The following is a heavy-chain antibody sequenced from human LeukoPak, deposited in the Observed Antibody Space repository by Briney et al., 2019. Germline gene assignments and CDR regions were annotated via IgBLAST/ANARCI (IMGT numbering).Heavy chain of an antibody. J-gene: IGHJ4*02. D-gene: IGHD5-12*01. CDR2: ISAYNGHT. V-gene: IGHV1-18*01. CDR3: ARVRNSGFRYVDS. CDR1: GYTFTRYG. Sequence: GASVKVSCKASGYTFTRYGISWVRQAPGQRLEWMGWISAYNGHTNCTQKLQGRVTMTTDTSTSTAYMDLRSLRSDDTAVYYCARVRNSGFRYVDSWGQGTLVTVSS.